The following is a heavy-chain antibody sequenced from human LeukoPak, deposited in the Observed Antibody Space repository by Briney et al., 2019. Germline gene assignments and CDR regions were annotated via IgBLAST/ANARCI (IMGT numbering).Heavy chain of an antibody. Sequence: ASVKVSCKASGYTFRQYSISRVRQAPGKGFEWMGWVSPSHTTRVYAQEFKGRVTMTADTNTNTVSMELRSLRFDDTAVYFCARDYILPLETDNGDGFAIWGQGTVVTVSS. D-gene: IGHD3-3*02. J-gene: IGHJ3*02. CDR2: VSPSHTTR. CDR1: GYTFRQYS. CDR3: ARDYILPLETDNGDGFAI. V-gene: IGHV1-18*01.